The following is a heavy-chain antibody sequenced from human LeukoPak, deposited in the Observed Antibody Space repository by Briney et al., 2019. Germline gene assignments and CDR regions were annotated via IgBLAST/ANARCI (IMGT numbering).Heavy chain of an antibody. J-gene: IGHJ5*02. Sequence: PSETLSLTCTVSGGSISSSSYYWGWIRQPPGKGLEWIGRIDYSGSTYYNPSLKSRVTISVDTSKNQFSLKLSSVTAADTAVYYCARQGAELELRVWFDPWGQGTLVTVSS. CDR1: GGSISSSSYY. V-gene: IGHV4-39*01. CDR3: ARQGAELELRVWFDP. CDR2: IDYSGST. D-gene: IGHD1-7*01.